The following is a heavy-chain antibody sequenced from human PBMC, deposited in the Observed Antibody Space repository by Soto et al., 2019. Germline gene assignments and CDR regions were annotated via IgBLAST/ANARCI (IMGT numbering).Heavy chain of an antibody. J-gene: IGHJ6*03. V-gene: IGHV1-18*01. Sequence: ASVKVSCKASGYTFTSYGISWVRQAPGQGLEWMGWISAYNGNTNYAQKLQGRVTMTTDTSTSTAYMELRSLRSDDTAVYYCADTKIDYYYYYMDVWGKGTTVTVS. CDR1: GYTFTSYG. CDR3: ADTKIDYYYYYMDV. D-gene: IGHD3-3*01. CDR2: ISAYNGNT.